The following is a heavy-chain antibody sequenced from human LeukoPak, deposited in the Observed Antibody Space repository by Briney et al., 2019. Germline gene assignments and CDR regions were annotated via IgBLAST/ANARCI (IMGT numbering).Heavy chain of an antibody. CDR2: ISSSGSTI. D-gene: IGHD3-10*02. V-gene: IGHV3-48*03. Sequence: GGSLRLSCAASGFTFSSYAMHWVRQAPGKGLEWVSYISSSGSTIYYADSVKGRFTISRDNAKNSLYLQMNSLRAEDTAVYYCAELGITMIGGVWGKGTTVTISS. CDR3: AELGITMIGGV. CDR1: GFTFSSYA. J-gene: IGHJ6*04.